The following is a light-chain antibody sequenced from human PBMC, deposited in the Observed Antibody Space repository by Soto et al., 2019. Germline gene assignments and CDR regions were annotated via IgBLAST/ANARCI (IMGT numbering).Light chain of an antibody. CDR2: GAS. Sequence: EIVMTQSPATLAVSPGERAALSCRASQSVSSNFAWYQQKPVQAPRLLIYGASSRATGTPARFSGSGSGTEFTLTISSLPSEDFAVYYCQQYNNWPYTFGLGTQVEMK. CDR3: QQYNNWPYT. CDR1: QSVSSN. J-gene: IGKJ2*01. V-gene: IGKV3-15*01.